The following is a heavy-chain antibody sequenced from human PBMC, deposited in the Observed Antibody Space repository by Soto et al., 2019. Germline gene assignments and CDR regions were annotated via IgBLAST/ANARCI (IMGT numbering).Heavy chain of an antibody. J-gene: IGHJ6*02. CDR1: GYSFTSYW. V-gene: IGHV5-10-1*01. CDR3: ARHSPNYYYGMDV. CDR2: IDPSDSDT. D-gene: IGHD6-13*01. Sequence: GESLKISCKGSGYSFTSYWISWVRQMPGKGLEWMGRIDPSDSDTNYSPYVQGHVTISADKSISTAYLQWSSLKASDTAMYYCARHSPNYYYGMDVGGQGTTVTVS.